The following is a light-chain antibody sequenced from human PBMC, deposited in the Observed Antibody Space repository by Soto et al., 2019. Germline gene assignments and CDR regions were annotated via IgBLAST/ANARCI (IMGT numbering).Light chain of an antibody. CDR2: DII. J-gene: IGLJ1*01. CDR1: SSDVGAYIF. V-gene: IGLV2-14*03. CDR3: VSFTNSRSYV. Sequence: QSALTQPASVSGSPGQSITISCTGTSSDVGAYIFVSWYQQHPGKAPKLMIYDIINRPSGVSNRFSGSKSGNTASLTISGLQAEDEADYYCVSFTNSRSYVFGTGTKVTVL.